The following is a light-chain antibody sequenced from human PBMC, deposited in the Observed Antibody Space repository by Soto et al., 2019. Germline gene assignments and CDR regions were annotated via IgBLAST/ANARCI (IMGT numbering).Light chain of an antibody. J-gene: IGLJ2*01. V-gene: IGLV4-60*02. CDR2: LEGSGSY. CDR3: ETWDSYTVV. Sequence: QPVLTQSSSASASLGSWVKLTCTLSSGHSSYIIAWHQQQPGKAPRYLMKLEGSGSYNKGSGVPDRFSGSSSGADRYLTISNLQFEDEADYYCETWDSYTVVFGGGTKLTVL. CDR1: SGHSSYI.